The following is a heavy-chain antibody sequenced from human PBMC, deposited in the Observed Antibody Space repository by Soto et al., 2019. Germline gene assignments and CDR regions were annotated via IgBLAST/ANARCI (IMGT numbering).Heavy chain of an antibody. V-gene: IGHV4-59*01. J-gene: IGHJ6*02. Sequence: SETLSLTXTVSGGSISSYYWSRIRQPPGKGLEWIGDSYYSGSTNYNPSLKSRVTISVDTSKNQFSLKLSSVTAADTAVYYCARGLAYCGGDCPTGVDYYYYYGMDVWGQGTTVTVSS. D-gene: IGHD2-21*02. CDR1: GGSISSYY. CDR2: SYYSGST. CDR3: ARGLAYCGGDCPTGVDYYYYYGMDV.